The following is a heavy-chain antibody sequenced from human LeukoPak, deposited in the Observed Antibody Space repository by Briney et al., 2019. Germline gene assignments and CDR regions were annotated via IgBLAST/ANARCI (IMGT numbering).Heavy chain of an antibody. V-gene: IGHV3-48*03. D-gene: IGHD3-16*01. J-gene: IGHJ4*02. Sequence: PGGFLRLSCAASGFTFSDYEMNWFRQAPGKGLEWVSYISSSGSAIYYADSVKGRFTISRDNAKNSLYLQMNSLRAEDTAVYYCVRDGRITEGTFRQFDYWGPGTLVTVSS. CDR1: GFTFSDYE. CDR2: ISSSGSAI. CDR3: VRDGRITEGTFRQFDY.